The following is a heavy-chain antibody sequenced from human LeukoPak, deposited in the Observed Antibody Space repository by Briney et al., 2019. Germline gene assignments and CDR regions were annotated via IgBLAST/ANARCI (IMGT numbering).Heavy chain of an antibody. J-gene: IGHJ4*02. Sequence: SGGTLRLSCAASGFTFSSYAMSWVRQAPGKGLEWVSYISNRGYSTYYADSVKGRFTISRDNAKNSLYLETQGLRAEDTAVYYCARNKRRFDQWGQGTVVTVSS. CDR3: ARNKRRFDQ. CDR2: ISNRGYST. CDR1: GFTFSSYA. V-gene: IGHV3-48*04. D-gene: IGHD1/OR15-1a*01.